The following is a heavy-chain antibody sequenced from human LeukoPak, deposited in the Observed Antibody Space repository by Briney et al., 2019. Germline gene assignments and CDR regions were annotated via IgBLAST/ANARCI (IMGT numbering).Heavy chain of an antibody. J-gene: IGHJ4*02. CDR2: IGAGGGST. CDR3: AKLGMVRGEGY. Sequence: GGSLRLSCAASGFSFSIYAMSWVRQDPAEALEWVSGIGAGGGSTYYADSVKGRFTISRDNSRNTLYLQMNSLRADDTAVYYCAKLGMVRGEGYWGQGTLVTVST. V-gene: IGHV3-23*01. D-gene: IGHD3-10*01. CDR1: GFSFSIYA.